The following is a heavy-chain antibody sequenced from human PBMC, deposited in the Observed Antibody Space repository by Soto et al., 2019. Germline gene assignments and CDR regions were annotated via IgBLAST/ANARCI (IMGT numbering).Heavy chain of an antibody. CDR1: GGSIIGAGYY. J-gene: IGHJ4*02. D-gene: IGHD2-8*01. CDR3: ARSNGPYFDY. CDR2: IYYSGST. Sequence: SETLSLTCTVSGGSIIGAGYYWNWIRQHPGKGLEWIGYIYYSGSTYYNASLKSRVSISVDTPKSQFSLKLSSVTAADTAMYYCARSNGPYFDYWGEGSLVTVSS. V-gene: IGHV4-31*03.